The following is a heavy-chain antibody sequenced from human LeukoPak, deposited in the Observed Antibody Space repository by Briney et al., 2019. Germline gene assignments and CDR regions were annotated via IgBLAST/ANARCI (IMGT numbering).Heavy chain of an antibody. V-gene: IGHV4-4*02. Sequence: PSETLSLTCAVSGGSISSSNWWSWVRQPPGKGLEWIGEIYHSGSTNYNPSLKSRVTISVDTSKNQFSLKLSSVTAADTAVYYCARGFGVVKGSFDYWGQGTLVTVSS. CDR3: ARGFGVVKGSFDY. CDR2: IYHSGST. CDR1: GGSISSSNW. D-gene: IGHD3-3*01. J-gene: IGHJ4*02.